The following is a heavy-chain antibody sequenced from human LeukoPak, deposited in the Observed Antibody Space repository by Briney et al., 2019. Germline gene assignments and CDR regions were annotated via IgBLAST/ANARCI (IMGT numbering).Heavy chain of an antibody. CDR1: GFTFNSHW. CDR3: ARGHVPGSDRHWDY. J-gene: IGHJ4*02. V-gene: IGHV3-74*01. Sequence: QPGGSLRLSCAASGFTFNSHWMHWVRQVPGKGLVWVSRIKSDESEINCADFVKGRFTISRDNAKNTLYLQMNSLRAEDTAVYFCARGHVPGSDRHWDYWGQGTLVTVSA. CDR2: IKSDESEI. D-gene: IGHD3-10*01.